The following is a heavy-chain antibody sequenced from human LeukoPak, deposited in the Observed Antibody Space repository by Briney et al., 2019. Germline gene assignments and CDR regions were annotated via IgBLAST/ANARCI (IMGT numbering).Heavy chain of an antibody. CDR1: GGSISDYY. CDR3: SRGGGGIPFDS. D-gene: IGHD2-21*01. CDR2: VHYSGVK. J-gene: IGHJ4*01. Sequence: SETLSLTCTVSGGSISDYYWSWIRKPPGKGLEWIGYVHYSGVKKYNPSLKSRVSISVDTSKDQYSLKLSSVTAADTAVYFCSRGGGGIPFDSWGQGTLVTVSS. V-gene: IGHV4-59*01.